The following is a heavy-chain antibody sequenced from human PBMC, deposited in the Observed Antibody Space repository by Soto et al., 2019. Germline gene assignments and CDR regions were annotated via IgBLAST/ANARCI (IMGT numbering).Heavy chain of an antibody. J-gene: IGHJ6*02. CDR2: ISYDGSDK. Sequence: GGSLRLSCVASGFTFSSYGMHWVRQAPGKGLEWVAVISYDGSDKYHADSVRGRFAISRDNSKNTLYLQMNSLRAEDTAVYYCAKDQGDYDFWSGYYSYGMDVWGQGTTVTVSS. V-gene: IGHV3-30*18. CDR1: GFTFSSYG. D-gene: IGHD3-3*01. CDR3: AKDQGDYDFWSGYYSYGMDV.